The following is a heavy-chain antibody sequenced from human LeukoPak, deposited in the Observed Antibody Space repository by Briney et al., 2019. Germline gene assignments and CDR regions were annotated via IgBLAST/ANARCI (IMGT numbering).Heavy chain of an antibody. CDR1: GYTFTGYN. Sequence: GASVKVSCKASGYTFTGYNMHWVRQVPGQGLEWMGWINPNSGDTNYAQNFQGRVTMTRDTSISTAYMELNRLRFDDTAVYYCAIVGEALDYWGQGTLVTVSS. D-gene: IGHD4-17*01. CDR2: INPNSGDT. J-gene: IGHJ4*02. V-gene: IGHV1-2*02. CDR3: AIVGEALDY.